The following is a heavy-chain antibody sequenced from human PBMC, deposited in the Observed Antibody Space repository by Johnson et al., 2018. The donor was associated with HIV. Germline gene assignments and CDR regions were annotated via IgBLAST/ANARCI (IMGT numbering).Heavy chain of an antibody. CDR1: GFTFSSYD. Sequence: VQLVESGGGLVQPGGSLRLSCAASGFTFSSYDMHWVRQATGKGLEWVAAVGTAGDTFYPGSVKGRFTISREDAKNSLYLQMNSLSAGDTAVYYCAKARGGYCSSTSCFAFDIWGQGTMVTVSS. CDR3: AKARGGYCSSTSCFAFDI. D-gene: IGHD2-2*01. J-gene: IGHJ3*02. V-gene: IGHV3-13*01. CDR2: VGTAGDT.